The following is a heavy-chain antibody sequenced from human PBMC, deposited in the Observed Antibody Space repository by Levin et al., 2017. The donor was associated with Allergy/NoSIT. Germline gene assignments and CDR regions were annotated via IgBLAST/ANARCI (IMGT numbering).Heavy chain of an antibody. CDR3: ARRGCSSTSCYDGVDY. V-gene: IGHV5-51*01. D-gene: IGHD2-2*01. J-gene: IGHJ4*02. CDR1: GYSFTSYW. Sequence: RGESLKISCKGSGYSFTSYWIGWVRQMPGKGLEWMGIIYPGDSDTRYSPSFQGQVTISADKSISTAYLQWSSLKASDTAMYYCARRGCSSTSCYDGVDYWGQGTLVTVSS. CDR2: IYPGDSDT.